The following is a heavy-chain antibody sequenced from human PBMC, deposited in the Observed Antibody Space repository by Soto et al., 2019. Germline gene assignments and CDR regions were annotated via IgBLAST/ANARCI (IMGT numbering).Heavy chain of an antibody. CDR2: ISGGTSST. Sequence: EVQLLESGGGLVQPGGSLRLSCAASGFTFSSYAMSWVRQAPGKGLEWVSAISGGTSSTYYADSVKGRFTISRDNSKNTLYMQMNSPKAEDTAVYDCAKERWASAGTPTLDYWGQGTLVTVSS. CDR1: GFTFSSYA. V-gene: IGHV3-23*01. D-gene: IGHD6-13*01. J-gene: IGHJ4*02. CDR3: AKERWASAGTPTLDY.